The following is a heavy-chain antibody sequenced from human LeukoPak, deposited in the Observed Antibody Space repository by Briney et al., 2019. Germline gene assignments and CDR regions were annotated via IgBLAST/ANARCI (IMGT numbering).Heavy chain of an antibody. CDR2: IWYDGSNK. Sequence: GRSLRLSCAASGFTFSSYGMHWVRQAPGKGLEWVAVIWYDGSNKYYADSVKGRFTISRDNSKNTLYLQMNSLRAEDTAVYYCAKLFGGWYSSGWYGDYWCQGTLVTVSS. D-gene: IGHD6-19*01. CDR1: GFTFSSYG. J-gene: IGHJ4*02. V-gene: IGHV3-33*06. CDR3: AKLFGGWYSSGWYGDY.